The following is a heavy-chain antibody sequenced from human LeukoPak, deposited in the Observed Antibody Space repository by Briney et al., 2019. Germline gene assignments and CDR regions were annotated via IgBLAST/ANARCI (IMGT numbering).Heavy chain of an antibody. CDR2: MSYSGSP. D-gene: IGHD4-11*01. CDR1: GGSISNYY. J-gene: IGHJ4*02. V-gene: IGHV4-59*01. CDR3: AGLTVLPLVYY. Sequence: KTSETLSLTCAVYGGSISNYYWSWIRQPPGKGLEWIGYMSYSGSPNYNPSLKSRVTISIDRTKNQFSLKLSSVTAADTAVYYCAGLTVLPLVYYWGQGTLVTVSS.